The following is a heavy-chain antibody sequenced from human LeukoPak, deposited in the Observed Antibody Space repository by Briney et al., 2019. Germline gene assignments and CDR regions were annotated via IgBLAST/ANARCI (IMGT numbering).Heavy chain of an antibody. V-gene: IGHV1-8*01. Sequence: ASVKVSCKASGYTFTSYDINWVRQATGQGLEWMGWMNPNSGNTGYAQKFQGRVNMTRNTAISTAYMELSSLRSEDTAVYYCARGSPKYYYDSSAPLDYWGQGTLVTVSS. CDR2: MNPNSGNT. CDR3: ARGSPKYYYDSSAPLDY. D-gene: IGHD3-22*01. CDR1: GYTFTSYD. J-gene: IGHJ4*02.